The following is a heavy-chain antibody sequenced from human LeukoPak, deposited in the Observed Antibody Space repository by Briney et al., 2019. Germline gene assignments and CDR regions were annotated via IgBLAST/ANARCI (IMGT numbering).Heavy chain of an antibody. CDR1: GYTFTGYY. CDR3: ARAGLLWFGELLASPDC. CDR2: INPDSGGT. V-gene: IGHV1-2*02. J-gene: IGHJ4*02. Sequence: ASVKVSCKASGYTFTGYYMHWVRQAPGQGLEWMGWINPDSGGTNYAQKFQGRVTMTRDTSISTAYMELSRLRSDDTAVYYCARAGLLWFGELLASPDCWGQGTLVTVSS. D-gene: IGHD3-10*01.